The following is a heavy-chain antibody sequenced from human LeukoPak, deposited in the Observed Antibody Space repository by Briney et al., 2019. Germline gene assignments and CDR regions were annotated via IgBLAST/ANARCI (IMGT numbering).Heavy chain of an antibody. Sequence: PSESLSLTCTVSGASISSYYWSWIRQPPGKGLEWIGYIYYSGCTNYNPSLKSRVTISVDTSKNQFSLKLSSVTAADTAVYYCARSWFWSGYYYYYMDVWGKGTTVTLPS. CDR1: GASISSYY. CDR2: IYYSGCT. J-gene: IGHJ6*03. CDR3: ARSWFWSGYYYYYMDV. V-gene: IGHV4-59*01. D-gene: IGHD3-3*01.